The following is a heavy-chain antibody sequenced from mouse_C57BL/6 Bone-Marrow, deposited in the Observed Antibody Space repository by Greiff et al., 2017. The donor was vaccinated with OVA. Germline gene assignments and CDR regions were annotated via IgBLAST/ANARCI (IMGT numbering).Heavy chain of an antibody. Sequence: VQLQQSGPELVKPGASVKISCKASGYTFTDYYMNWVKQSHGKSLEWIGDINPNNGGTSYNQKFKGKATLTVDKSSSTAYMELRSLTSEDSAVYYCARIYDGYYEYYFDYWGQGTTLTDSS. D-gene: IGHD2-3*01. V-gene: IGHV1-26*01. J-gene: IGHJ2*01. CDR1: GYTFTDYY. CDR2: INPNNGGT. CDR3: ARIYDGYYEYYFDY.